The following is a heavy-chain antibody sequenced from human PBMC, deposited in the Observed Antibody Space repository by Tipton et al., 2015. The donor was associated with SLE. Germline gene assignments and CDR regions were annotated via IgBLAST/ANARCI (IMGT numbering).Heavy chain of an antibody. CDR2: IYSSGST. Sequence: TLSLTCTVSGGSITSGDYYWSWIRQPAGKELEWLGRIYSSGSTNYNPSLKSRVTMSVDTSKSQFSLNLSSVSAADTAVYYCARGYFWGRYYFDYWGQGTLVTVSS. CDR3: ARGYFWGRYYFDY. CDR1: GGSITSGDYY. D-gene: IGHD3-3*01. J-gene: IGHJ4*02. V-gene: IGHV4-61*02.